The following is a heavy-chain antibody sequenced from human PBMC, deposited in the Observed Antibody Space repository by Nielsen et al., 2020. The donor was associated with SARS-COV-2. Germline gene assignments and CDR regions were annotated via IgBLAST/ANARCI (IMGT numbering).Heavy chain of an antibody. V-gene: IGHV3-30*03. J-gene: IGHJ6*02. CDR2: ISYDGSNK. CDR3: ARVLGGGYYYGMDV. Sequence: VRQAPGKGLEWVAVISYDGSNKYYADSVKGRFTISRDNSKNTLYPQMNSLRAEDTAVYYCARVLGGGYYYGMDVWGQGTTVTVSS. D-gene: IGHD3-10*01.